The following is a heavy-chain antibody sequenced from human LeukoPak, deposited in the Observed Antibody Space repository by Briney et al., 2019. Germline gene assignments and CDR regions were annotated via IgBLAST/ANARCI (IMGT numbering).Heavy chain of an antibody. D-gene: IGHD3-3*01. V-gene: IGHV3-11*01. CDR3: ARGPFWSGYYDD. CDR1: GFTFSDYY. J-gene: IGHJ4*02. CDR2: VSSSGSTI. Sequence: GGSLRLSCAASGFTFSDYYMSWIRQAPGQGLEWVSYVSSSGSTIYYTDSVKGRFTISRDNAKNSLYLQMNSLRAEDTAVYYCARGPFWSGYYDDWGQGTLVTVSS.